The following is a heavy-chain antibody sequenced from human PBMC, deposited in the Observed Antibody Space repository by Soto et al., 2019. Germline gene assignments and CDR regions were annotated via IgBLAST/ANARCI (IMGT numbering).Heavy chain of an antibody. J-gene: IGHJ4*02. CDR2: IGVGGGDR. CDR3: ARVRFGELV. Sequence: EVQLLESGGGLVQPGGYLRLSCAASGFTCSSYAMSWVRQAPGKGLEWVSIIGVGGGDRYYPESVKGRFTISRDNSRDTLYLEMNSLRDEDTAVYYCARVRFGELVWGQGTLVTVSS. D-gene: IGHD3-10*01. V-gene: IGHV3-23*01. CDR1: GFTCSSYA.